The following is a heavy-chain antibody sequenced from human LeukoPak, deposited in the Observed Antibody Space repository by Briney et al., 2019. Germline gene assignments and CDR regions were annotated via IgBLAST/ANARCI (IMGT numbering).Heavy chain of an antibody. Sequence: ASVKVSCKASGYTFTGYYMHWVRQAPGQGLEWMGWINPNSGGTNCAQKFQGRVTMTRDTSISTAYMELSRLRSDDTAVYYCARVDLLWFGELQFDYWGQGTLVTVSS. CDR3: ARVDLLWFGELQFDY. V-gene: IGHV1-2*02. CDR1: GYTFTGYY. CDR2: INPNSGGT. D-gene: IGHD3-10*01. J-gene: IGHJ4*02.